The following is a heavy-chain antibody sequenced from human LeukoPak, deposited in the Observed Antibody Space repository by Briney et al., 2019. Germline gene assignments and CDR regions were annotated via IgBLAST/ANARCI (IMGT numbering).Heavy chain of an antibody. Sequence: SETLSLTCTVSGGSISSSAYYWGWIRQPPGKGLEWIGYIYYSGSTNYNPSLKSRVTISVDTSKNQFSLKLSSVTAADTAVYYCARGVPMTTVTANWFDPWGQGTLVTVSS. V-gene: IGHV4-61*08. J-gene: IGHJ5*02. CDR2: IYYSGST. D-gene: IGHD4-11*01. CDR3: ARGVPMTTVTANWFDP. CDR1: GGSISSSAYY.